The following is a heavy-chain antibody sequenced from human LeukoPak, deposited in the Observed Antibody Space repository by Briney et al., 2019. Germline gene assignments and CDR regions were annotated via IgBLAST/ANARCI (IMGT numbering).Heavy chain of an antibody. CDR1: GFTFSSYG. Sequence: GGSLRLSCAASGFTFSSYGMSWVRQAPGKGLEWVSAISGSGGSTYYADSVKGRFTISRDNSKNTLYLRMNSLRAEDTAVYYCAKDRLIAAAYNWFDPWGQGTLVTVSS. D-gene: IGHD6-13*01. V-gene: IGHV3-23*01. CDR3: AKDRLIAAAYNWFDP. CDR2: ISGSGGST. J-gene: IGHJ5*02.